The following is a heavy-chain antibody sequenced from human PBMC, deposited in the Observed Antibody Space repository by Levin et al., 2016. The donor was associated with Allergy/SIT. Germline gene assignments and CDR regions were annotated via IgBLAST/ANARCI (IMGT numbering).Heavy chain of an antibody. D-gene: IGHD6-6*01. CDR3: ARREIFEYSRYSTNFDY. CDR2: INAGNGNT. J-gene: IGHJ4*02. V-gene: IGHV1-3*01. CDR1: GYTFTSYA. Sequence: ASVKVSCKASGYTFTSYAMHWVRQAPGQRLEWMGWINAGNGNTKYSQKFQGRVTITRDTSASTAYMELSSLRSEDTAVYYCARREIFEYSRYSTNFDYWGQGTLVTVSS.